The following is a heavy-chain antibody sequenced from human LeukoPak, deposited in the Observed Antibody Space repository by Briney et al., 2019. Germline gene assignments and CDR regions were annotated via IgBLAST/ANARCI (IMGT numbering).Heavy chain of an antibody. Sequence: ASVKVSCKASGGTFSSYAISWVRQAPGQGLEWMGGIIPIFGTANYAQKFQGRVTITADESTSTAYMELSSLRSEDTAVYYCARDLGSDYGADYGMDVWGQGTTVTVSS. J-gene: IGHJ6*02. V-gene: IGHV1-69*13. CDR1: GGTFSSYA. CDR3: ARDLGSDYGADYGMDV. D-gene: IGHD4-17*01. CDR2: IIPIFGTA.